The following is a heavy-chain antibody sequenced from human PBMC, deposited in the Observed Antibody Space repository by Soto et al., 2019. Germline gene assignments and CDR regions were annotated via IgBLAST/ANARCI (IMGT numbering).Heavy chain of an antibody. Sequence: QVHLVESGGGVVQPGRSLRLSCAASGFTFSTYAIHWVRQAPGKGLEWVAVISYDGSNKYYADSVEGRFTVSRDDSKNTLYLQMSSLKSEDTAVYFCARDSHSGSHVAHFLDYWGQGTLVTVSS. D-gene: IGHD1-26*01. CDR1: GFTFSTYA. V-gene: IGHV3-30-3*01. CDR3: ARDSHSGSHVAHFLDY. CDR2: ISYDGSNK. J-gene: IGHJ4*02.